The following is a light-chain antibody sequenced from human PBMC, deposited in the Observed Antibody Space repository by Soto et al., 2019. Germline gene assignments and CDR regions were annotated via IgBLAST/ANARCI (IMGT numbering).Light chain of an antibody. CDR2: DAS. V-gene: IGKV3-20*01. CDR3: QQYGRSPT. Sequence: EIVLTQSPGTLSLSPGERATVSCRASQSVSSYLAWYQQKLGQAPRLLIYDASRRATGIPDRFSGSGSGTDFTLTISRLEPEDFVVYYCQQYGRSPTFGQGTKVDIK. CDR1: QSVSSY. J-gene: IGKJ1*01.